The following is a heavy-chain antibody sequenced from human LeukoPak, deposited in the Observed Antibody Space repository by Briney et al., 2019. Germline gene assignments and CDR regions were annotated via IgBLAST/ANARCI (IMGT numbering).Heavy chain of an antibody. Sequence: SETESLTCTVSGGSISSYYWSWTRQPPGKGPEWIGYIYYSGSTNYNPSLKSRVTISVDTSKNQFSLKLSSVTAADTAVYYCARRQGMATSYFDSWCQGTRVTVSS. CDR3: ARRQGMATSYFDS. V-gene: IGHV4-59*08. D-gene: IGHD5-24*01. CDR2: IYYSGST. J-gene: IGHJ4*02. CDR1: GGSISSYY.